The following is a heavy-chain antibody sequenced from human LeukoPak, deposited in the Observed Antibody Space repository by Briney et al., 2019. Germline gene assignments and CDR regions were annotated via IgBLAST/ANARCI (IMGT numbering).Heavy chain of an antibody. J-gene: IGHJ6*03. CDR2: IYYSGST. CDR3: ARQSPAAMHYYYYYMDV. CDR1: GGSISSSSYY. V-gene: IGHV4-39*01. D-gene: IGHD2-2*01. Sequence: SETLSLTCTVSGGSISSSSYYWGWIRQPPGKGLEWIGSIYYSGSTYYNPSLKSRVTISVDTSKNQFSLKLSSVTAADTAVYYCARQSPAAMHYYYYYMDVWGKGTTDTISS.